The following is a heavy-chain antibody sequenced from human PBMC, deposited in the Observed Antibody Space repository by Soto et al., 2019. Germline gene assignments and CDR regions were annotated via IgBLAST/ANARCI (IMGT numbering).Heavy chain of an antibody. J-gene: IGHJ5*02. CDR2: IYYNGFT. CDR3: ARSYDFWSGPGPFDP. Sequence: ASETLSLTCTVSGDSISSNSFYWGWVRQTPGKGLEWIGSIYYNGFTYYNPSLKSRLTISVDTSKNQFSLKLSSVTAADTTVYYCARSYDFWSGPGPFDPWGQGILVTVSS. V-gene: IGHV4-39*01. CDR1: GDSISSNSFY. D-gene: IGHD3-3*01.